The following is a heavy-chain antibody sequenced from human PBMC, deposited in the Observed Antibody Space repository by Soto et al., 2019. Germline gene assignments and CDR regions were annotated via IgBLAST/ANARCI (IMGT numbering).Heavy chain of an antibody. J-gene: IGHJ4*02. V-gene: IGHV1-2*06. CDR2: MNLDTGGT. CDR3: ARDGNFAFLGYSFAFDF. D-gene: IGHD5-18*01. CDR1: GYRFTAYY. Sequence: QVQLVQSGAEVKKPGASVRVSCEASGYRFTAYYIHWVRQAPGQGLEWMGRMNLDTGGTTYAQKFQGRVTMTRDTSISTAYMAVSSLKSDDTAMYYCARDGNFAFLGYSFAFDFWGQGTLVNVSS.